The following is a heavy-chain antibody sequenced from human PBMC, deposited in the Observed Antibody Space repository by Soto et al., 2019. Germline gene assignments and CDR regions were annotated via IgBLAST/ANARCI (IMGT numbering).Heavy chain of an antibody. J-gene: IGHJ4*02. CDR3: AKDTNSGWPAQMDY. CDR2: ISWNSGTT. V-gene: IGHV3-9*01. CDR1: GFTFDGYA. D-gene: IGHD3-10*01. Sequence: SLRLSCGASGFTFDGYAMHWVRQSPGKGLEWVSRISWNSGTTVYADSVKGRFTISRDNAKNSLYLQMNSLRPADTALYYCAKDTNSGWPAQMDYWGQGTVVTVSS.